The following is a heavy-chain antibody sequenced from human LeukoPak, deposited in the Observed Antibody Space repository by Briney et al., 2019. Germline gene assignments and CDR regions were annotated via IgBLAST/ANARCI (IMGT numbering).Heavy chain of an antibody. J-gene: IGHJ4*02. Sequence: GESLKISCKGSGYNFTSYWIGWVRQMPGKGLEWMGIIYPGDSDTRYSPSFQGQVTISADKSISTAYLQWSSLKASDTAMYYCARHDPSCSSTSCYALWGQGTLVTVSS. V-gene: IGHV5-51*01. CDR1: GYNFTSYW. D-gene: IGHD2-2*01. CDR2: IYPGDSDT. CDR3: ARHDPSCSSTSCYAL.